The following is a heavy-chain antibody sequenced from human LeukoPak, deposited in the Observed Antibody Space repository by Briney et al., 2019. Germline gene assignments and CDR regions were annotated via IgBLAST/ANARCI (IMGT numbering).Heavy chain of an antibody. Sequence: ASVKVSCKASGYTFTSYGISWVRQAPGQGLEWMGWISAYNGNTNYAQKLQGRVTMTRDTSTSTVYMELSSLRSEDTAVYYCARGLKLVVVTAISEDFDYWGRGTLVTVSS. CDR1: GYTFTSYG. CDR2: ISAYNGNT. J-gene: IGHJ4*02. CDR3: ARGLKLVVVTAISEDFDY. D-gene: IGHD2-21*02. V-gene: IGHV1-18*01.